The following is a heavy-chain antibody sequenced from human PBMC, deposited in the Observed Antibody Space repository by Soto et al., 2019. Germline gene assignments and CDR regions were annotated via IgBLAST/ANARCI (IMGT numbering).Heavy chain of an antibody. J-gene: IGHJ5*02. D-gene: IGHD2-21*02. CDR3: ARDPYGGNSGWFDP. V-gene: IGHV1-2*02. CDR2: INPNSGGT. Sequence: GASVKVSCKASGYSFIGYYMYWVRQAPGQGLEWMGWINPNSGGTNYAQKFQGRVTMTRDTSISTAYMELSRLRSDDTAVYYCARDPYGGNSGWFDPWGQGTLVTVS. CDR1: GYSFIGYY.